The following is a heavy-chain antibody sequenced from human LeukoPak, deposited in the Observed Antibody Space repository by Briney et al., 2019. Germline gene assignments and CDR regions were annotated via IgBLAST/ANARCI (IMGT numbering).Heavy chain of an antibody. J-gene: IGHJ4*02. Sequence: SETLSLTCAVSGGSISNYYWSWIRQPPGKGLEWIGYIYNNVNTDYNPPLKSRVTISVDTSKTQFSLKLRSVTAADTAVYYCACSSSAGPEYWGQGILVTVSS. CDR1: GGSISNYY. D-gene: IGHD6-6*01. CDR3: ACSSSAGPEY. CDR2: IYNNVNT. V-gene: IGHV4-59*08.